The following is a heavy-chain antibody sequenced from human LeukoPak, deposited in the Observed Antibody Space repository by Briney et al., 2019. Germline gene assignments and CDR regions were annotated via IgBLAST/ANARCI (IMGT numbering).Heavy chain of an antibody. CDR1: GGSIRSSSYY. CDR2: IYYSGST. CDR3: ARAVVLRLFDY. D-gene: IGHD3-22*01. J-gene: IGHJ4*02. V-gene: IGHV4-61*01. Sequence: SETLSLTCNVSGGSIRSSSYYWSWIRQPPGKGLEWIGYIYYSGSTNYNPSLKSRVTISVDTSKNQFSLKLSSVTAADTAVYYCARAVVLRLFDYWGQGTLVTVSS.